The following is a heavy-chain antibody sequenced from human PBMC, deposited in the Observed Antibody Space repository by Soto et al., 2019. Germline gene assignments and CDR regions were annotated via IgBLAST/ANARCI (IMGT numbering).Heavy chain of an antibody. CDR2: INHSGST. V-gene: IGHV4-34*01. J-gene: IGHJ5*02. CDR3: ARVSAAAGTKGWFDP. Sequence: SETLSLTCAVYGGSFSGYYWSWTRQPPGKGLEWIGEINHSGSTNYNPSLKSRVTISVDTSKNQFSLKLSSVTAADTAVYYCARVSAAAGTKGWFDPWGQGTLVTVSS. CDR1: GGSFSGYY. D-gene: IGHD6-13*01.